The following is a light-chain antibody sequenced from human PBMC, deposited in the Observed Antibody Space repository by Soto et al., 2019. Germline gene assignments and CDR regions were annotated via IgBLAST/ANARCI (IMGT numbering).Light chain of an antibody. CDR2: EVS. CDR3: SSYTSSSTPIV. Sequence: QSALTQPASVSGSPGQSITISCTGTSSDAGGYNYVSWYQQHPGKAPKLMIYEVSNRPSGVSNRFSGSKSGNTASLTISGLQAEDEADYYCSSYTSSSTPIVFGTGTKVTVL. V-gene: IGLV2-14*01. CDR1: SSDAGGYNY. J-gene: IGLJ1*01.